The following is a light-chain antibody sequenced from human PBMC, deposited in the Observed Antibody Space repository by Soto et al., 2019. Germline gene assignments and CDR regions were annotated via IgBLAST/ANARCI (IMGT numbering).Light chain of an antibody. J-gene: IGLJ1*01. V-gene: IGLV2-8*01. CDR3: SSYAGSNNYV. CDR2: EVS. Sequence: SVLTQPPSASGSPGQSGTISCPGTSRDVGGYNYVSWYQQHPGKAPKLMIYEVSKRPSGVPDRFSGSKSGNTASLTVSGLQAEDEADYYCSSYAGSNNYVFGTGTKVTVL. CDR1: SRDVGGYNY.